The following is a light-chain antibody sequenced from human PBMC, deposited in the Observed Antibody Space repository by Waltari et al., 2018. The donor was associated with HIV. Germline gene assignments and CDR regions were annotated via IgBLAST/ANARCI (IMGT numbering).Light chain of an antibody. V-gene: IGLV4-60*03. J-gene: IGLJ2*01. CDR1: SGHNCYL. CDR2: LADSGNY. Sequence: QPVLTQSSSASASLGSSVRLTCTLTSGHNCYLIAWHQHQAWRAPRFLMKLADSGNYKRGSVCPALFSGSNSGSDCYLTIFNLPSDDEADYYCDTSDSNTRVFGGGTKLTVL. CDR3: DTSDSNTRV.